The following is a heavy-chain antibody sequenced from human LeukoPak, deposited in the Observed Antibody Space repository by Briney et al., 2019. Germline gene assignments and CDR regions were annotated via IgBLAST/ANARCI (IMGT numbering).Heavy chain of an antibody. CDR1: GGSISSGNW. D-gene: IGHD6-19*01. V-gene: IGHV4-4*02. CDR2: IYHSGST. J-gene: IGHJ4*02. CDR3: VREGSSGWSLGY. Sequence: PSGTLTLTCAVSGGSISSGNWWSWVRQPPGKGLEWIGEIYHSGSTNYNPSLKSRVTISVDKSKNQFSLKLSSVTAADTAVYYCVREGSSGWSLGYWGQGTLVTVSS.